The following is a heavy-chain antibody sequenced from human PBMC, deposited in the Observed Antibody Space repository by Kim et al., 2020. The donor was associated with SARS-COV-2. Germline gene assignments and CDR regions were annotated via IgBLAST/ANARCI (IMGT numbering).Heavy chain of an antibody. CDR3: ARNPGYGAASLDYYGMDV. Sequence: WVRQAPGQGLEWMGGIIPIVGTANYAQKFQGRVTITADESTSTAYMELSSLRSEDTAVYYCARNPGYGAASLDYYGMDVWGQGTTVTVSS. V-gene: IGHV1-69*01. J-gene: IGHJ6*02. CDR2: IIPIVGTA. D-gene: IGHD6-6*01.